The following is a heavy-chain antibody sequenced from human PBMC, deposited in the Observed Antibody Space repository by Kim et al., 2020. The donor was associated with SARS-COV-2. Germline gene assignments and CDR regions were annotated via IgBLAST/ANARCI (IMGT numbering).Heavy chain of an antibody. D-gene: IGHD3-10*01. CDR1: GGSFSGYY. CDR2: IYHSGST. V-gene: IGHV4-34*01. Sequence: SETLSLTCTVSGGSFSGYYWSWIRQPPGKGLEWIGDIYHSGSTNYNPSLKSRVTISVDTSKNQFSLKLSSVTAADTAVYYCARGTASGSGNFWGQGTLVTLSS. CDR3: ARGTASGSGNF. J-gene: IGHJ4*02.